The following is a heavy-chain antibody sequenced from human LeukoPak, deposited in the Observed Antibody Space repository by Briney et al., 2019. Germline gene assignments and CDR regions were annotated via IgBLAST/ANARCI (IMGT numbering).Heavy chain of an antibody. J-gene: IGHJ5*02. D-gene: IGHD6-6*01. Sequence: ASVKVSCKASGGTFSSYAISWVRQAPGQGLEWMGGIIPIFGTANYAQKFQGRVTITADKSTSTAYMELSSLRSEDTAVYYCARRRYSSSSSWFDPWGQGTLVTVSS. CDR2: IIPIFGTA. CDR3: ARRRYSSSSSWFDP. V-gene: IGHV1-69*06. CDR1: GGTFSSYA.